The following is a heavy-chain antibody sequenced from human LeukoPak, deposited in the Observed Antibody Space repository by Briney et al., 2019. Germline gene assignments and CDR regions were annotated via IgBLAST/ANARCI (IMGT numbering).Heavy chain of an antibody. CDR2: IYYSGST. J-gene: IGHJ4*02. CDR1: GGSISSYY. CDR3: ARHQIVVGATDY. Sequence: SETLSLTCTVSGGSISSYYWSWIRQPPGKGLEWIGYIYYSGSTNYNPSLKSRVTISVDTSKNQFSLKLSSVTAADTAVYYCARHQIVVGATDYWGQGTLGTVSS. D-gene: IGHD1-26*01. V-gene: IGHV4-59*08.